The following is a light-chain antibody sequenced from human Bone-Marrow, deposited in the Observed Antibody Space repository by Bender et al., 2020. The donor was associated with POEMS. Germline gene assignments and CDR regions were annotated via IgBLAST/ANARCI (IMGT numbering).Light chain of an antibody. CDR3: SSYTSSSTLV. V-gene: IGLV1-44*01. J-gene: IGLJ2*01. Sequence: QSVLTQPPSVSGTPGQRVTISCSGSGSNIGGYPVYWYQQLPGTAPKLVIHRNNQRPSGISDRFSGSKSGNTASLTISGLQAEDEACYFCSSYTSSSTLVFGGGTQVTVL. CDR2: RNN. CDR1: GSNIGGYP.